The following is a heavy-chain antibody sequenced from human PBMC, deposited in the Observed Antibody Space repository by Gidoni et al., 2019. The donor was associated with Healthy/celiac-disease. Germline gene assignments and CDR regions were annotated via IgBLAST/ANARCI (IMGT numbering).Heavy chain of an antibody. V-gene: IGHV3-43*01. CDR2: ISWDGGST. D-gene: IGHD6-19*01. J-gene: IGHJ6*02. Sequence: EVQLVESGGVVVQPGGSLRLSCPASGFTFDDYTMHWFRQAPGKGLEWVSLISWDGGSTYYADSVKGRFTISRDNSKNSLYLQMNSLRTEDTALYYCAKGGSSGWYYYRNNYYYGMDVWGQGTTVTVSS. CDR3: AKGGSSGWYYYRNNYYYGMDV. CDR1: GFTFDDYT.